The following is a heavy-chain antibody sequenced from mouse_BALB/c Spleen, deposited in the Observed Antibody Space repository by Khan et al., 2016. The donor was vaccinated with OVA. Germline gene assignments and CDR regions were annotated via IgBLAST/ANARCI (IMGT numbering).Heavy chain of an antibody. D-gene: IGHD1-1*01. Sequence: VQLQQSGPELMKPGASVKISCKASGYSFTSYYIHWVKQSHGKTLEWIGFIDPFNGGSTYNQKFKVKATLTVDKSSSTAYMHLSSLTSEDSAVYYCARHGSTSCFAYWGQGTLVTVSA. CDR3: ARHGSTSCFAY. J-gene: IGHJ3*01. CDR1: GYSFTSYY. CDR2: IDPFNGGS. V-gene: IGHV1-31*01.